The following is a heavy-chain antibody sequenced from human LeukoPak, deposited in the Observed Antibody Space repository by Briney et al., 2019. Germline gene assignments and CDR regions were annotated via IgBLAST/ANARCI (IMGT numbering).Heavy chain of an antibody. CDR3: ARDGIAVYFDY. D-gene: IGHD6-19*01. Sequence: GGSLRLSCAASGFTFSSYAMHWVRQAPGKGLERVAVISYDGSNKYYADSVKGRFTISRDNSKNTLYLQMNSLRAEDTAVYYCARDGIAVYFDYWGQGTLVTVSS. CDR2: ISYDGSNK. V-gene: IGHV3-30-3*01. J-gene: IGHJ4*02. CDR1: GFTFSSYA.